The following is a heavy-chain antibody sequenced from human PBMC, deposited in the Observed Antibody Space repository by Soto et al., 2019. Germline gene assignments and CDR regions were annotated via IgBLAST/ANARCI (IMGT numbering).Heavy chain of an antibody. J-gene: IGHJ4*02. D-gene: IGHD1-26*01. Sequence: QVQLQESGPGLVKPSQTLSLTCTVSGGSISSGGYYWSWIRQHPGKGLEWIGYIYYSGSTYYNPSPKSRVTVSVDTSKNQFSLKLSSVTAADTAVYYCAREGGIVGATAADYWGQGPLVTVSS. CDR3: AREGGIVGATAADY. CDR1: GGSISSGGYY. CDR2: IYYSGST. V-gene: IGHV4-31*03.